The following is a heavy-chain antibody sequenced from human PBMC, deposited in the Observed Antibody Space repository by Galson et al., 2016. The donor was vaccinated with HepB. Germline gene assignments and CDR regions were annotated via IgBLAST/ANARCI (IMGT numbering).Heavy chain of an antibody. CDR2: IYSSGST. J-gene: IGHJ6*04. V-gene: IGHV4-4*07. CDR3: ARETYYYGSGMGMDV. D-gene: IGHD3-10*01. Sequence: LSLTCTVSGGSISSNYWSWIRQPAGKGLEWIGRIYSSGSTNHNPSLKSRVTLSVDTSKNQISLKLSSVTAADTAVYYCARETYYYGSGMGMDVWGKGTTVTVSS. CDR1: GGSISSNY.